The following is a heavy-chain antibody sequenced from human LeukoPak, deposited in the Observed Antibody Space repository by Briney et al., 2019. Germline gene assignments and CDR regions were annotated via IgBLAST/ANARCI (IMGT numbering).Heavy chain of an antibody. J-gene: IGHJ6*03. CDR2: ISGSGGST. CDR1: GFTFSSYA. Sequence: GGSLRLSCAASGFTFSSYAMSWVRQAPGKGLEWVSAISGSGGSTYYADSVKGRFTISRDNSKNTLYLQMNSLRAEDTAVYYCAKDEGSPSSSYYYYYYMDVWGKGTTVTVSS. V-gene: IGHV3-23*01. CDR3: AKDEGSPSSSYYYYYYMDV.